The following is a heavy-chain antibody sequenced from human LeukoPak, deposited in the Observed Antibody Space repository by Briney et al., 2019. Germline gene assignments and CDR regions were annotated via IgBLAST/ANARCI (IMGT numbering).Heavy chain of an antibody. D-gene: IGHD3-16*01. CDR1: GFTFSSYE. Sequence: GGSLRLSCAASGFTFSSYEMNWVRPAPGKGLEWVSYLTSSGSTIYYADSVKGRFTISRGNAKNSLYLQMNSLRAEDTAVYYSARGAAGGCPDYWGQGTLVTVSS. V-gene: IGHV3-48*03. CDR2: LTSSGSTI. CDR3: ARGAAGGCPDY. J-gene: IGHJ4*02.